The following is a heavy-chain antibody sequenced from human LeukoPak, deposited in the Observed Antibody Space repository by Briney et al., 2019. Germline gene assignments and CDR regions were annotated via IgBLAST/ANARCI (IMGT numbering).Heavy chain of an antibody. D-gene: IGHD2-21*02. CDR3: ARQDENDYWFDP. CDR2: INHSGST. J-gene: IGHJ5*02. Sequence: SETLSLTCAVYGGSFSGYCWSWIRQPPGKGLEWIGEINHSGSTNYNPSLKSRVTISVDTSKNQFSLNLSSVTAADTALYCCARQDENDYWFDPWGQGTLLTVSS. CDR1: GGSFSGYC. V-gene: IGHV4-34*01.